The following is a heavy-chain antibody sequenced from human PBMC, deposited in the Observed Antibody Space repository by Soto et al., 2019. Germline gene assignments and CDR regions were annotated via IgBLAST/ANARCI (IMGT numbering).Heavy chain of an antibody. D-gene: IGHD4-17*01. CDR3: ARHSSRPSTVTTWWFDP. CDR2: IYYSGST. CDR1: GGSISSSSYY. Sequence: PSETLSLTCTVSGGSISSSSYYWGWIRQPPGKGLEWIGSIYYSGSTYYNPSLKSRVTISVDTSKNQFSLKLSSVTAADTAVYYCARHSSRPSTVTTWWFDPWGQGTLVTVSS. V-gene: IGHV4-39*01. J-gene: IGHJ5*02.